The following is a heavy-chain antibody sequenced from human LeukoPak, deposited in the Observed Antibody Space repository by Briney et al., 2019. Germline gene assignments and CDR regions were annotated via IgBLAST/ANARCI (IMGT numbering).Heavy chain of an antibody. D-gene: IGHD3-3*01. V-gene: IGHV3-43*01. CDR2: IGWDGTNI. Sequence: GGSLRLSCAASGFTFDRDTMHWVRQPPGKGPEWVSLIGWDGTNIDYADSVKGRFTISRDNSKNFVYLQMHSLRTEDTALYYCTKDMEWGMDVWGQGTTVIVSS. CDR1: GFTFDRDT. J-gene: IGHJ6*02. CDR3: TKDMEWGMDV.